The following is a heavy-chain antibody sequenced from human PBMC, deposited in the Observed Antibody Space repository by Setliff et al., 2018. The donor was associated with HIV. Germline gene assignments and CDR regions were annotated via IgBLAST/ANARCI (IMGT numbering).Heavy chain of an antibody. D-gene: IGHD6-19*01. CDR1: VFAFKIHN. V-gene: IGHV3-48*01. CDR3: ANMQWVSNAWYSFDY. Sequence: GGSLRLFCAASVFAFKIHNMNWVRQAPGKGLEWLSYISYTSRTIYYADSVKGRFTISRDNSKNSLYLQMNSLRAEDTAVYYCANMQWVSNAWYSFDYWGQGALVTVSS. CDR2: ISYTSRTI. J-gene: IGHJ4*02.